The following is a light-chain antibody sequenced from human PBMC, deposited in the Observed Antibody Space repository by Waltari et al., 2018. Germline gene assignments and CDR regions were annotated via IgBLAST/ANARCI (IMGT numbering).Light chain of an antibody. CDR1: MLPKKY. Sequence: SSELTQPSSVSVSPGQTARITCSGDMLPKKYTRWFQQKPGQAPVLVLYQDSARPSGMPERFSGSSSGTTVTLTISGAQVEEEADYYCYSTTDNNLGVFGPGTRVTVL. CDR2: QDS. J-gene: IGLJ1*01. V-gene: IGLV3-27*01. CDR3: YSTTDNNLGV.